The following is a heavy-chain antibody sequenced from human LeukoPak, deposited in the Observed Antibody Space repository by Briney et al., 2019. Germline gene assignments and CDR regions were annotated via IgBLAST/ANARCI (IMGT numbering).Heavy chain of an antibody. CDR3: AKTVAGGSYYYGMDV. V-gene: IGHV3-23*01. J-gene: IGHJ6*02. CDR1: GFTFSSYA. Sequence: PGGSLRLSCAASGFTFSSYAISWVRQAPGKGLEWVSSISNSGGTTYYADSVRGRFTISRDNSKNTLYLQMNSLRAEDTAGYYCAKTVAGGSYYYGMDVWGQGTTVTVSS. D-gene: IGHD6-19*01. CDR2: ISNSGGTT.